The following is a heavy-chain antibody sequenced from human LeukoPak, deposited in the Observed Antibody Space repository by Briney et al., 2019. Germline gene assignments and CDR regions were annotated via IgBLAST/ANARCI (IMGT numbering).Heavy chain of an antibody. CDR2: INTDGSST. J-gene: IGHJ6*03. CDR3: ARVNYDFWSGPMDV. D-gene: IGHD3-3*01. CDR1: GFTFSSYW. Sequence: GGSLRLSCAASGFTFSSYWMHWVRQAPGKGLVWVSRINTDGSSTSYADSVKGRFTISRDNAKNTLYLQMNSLRAEDTAVYYCARVNYDFWSGPMDVWGKGTTVTVSS. V-gene: IGHV3-74*01.